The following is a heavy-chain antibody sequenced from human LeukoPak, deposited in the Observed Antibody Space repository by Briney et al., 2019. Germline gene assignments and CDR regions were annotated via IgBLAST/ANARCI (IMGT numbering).Heavy chain of an antibody. D-gene: IGHD3-22*01. CDR2: ISGSGGST. CDR1: GFTFSSYG. Sequence: GGTLRLSCAASGFTFSSYGMSWVRQAPGKGLEWVSAISGSGGSTYYADSVKGRFTISRGNSKNTLYLQMNSLRAEDTAVYYCAKDSDYYDSSGYYYNSDYWGQGTLVTVSS. CDR3: AKDSDYYDSSGYYYNSDY. J-gene: IGHJ4*02. V-gene: IGHV3-23*01.